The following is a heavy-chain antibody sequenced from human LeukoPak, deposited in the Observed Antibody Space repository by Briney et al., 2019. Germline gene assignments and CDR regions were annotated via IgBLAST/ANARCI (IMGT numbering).Heavy chain of an antibody. V-gene: IGHV1-2*02. CDR2: INPNSGGT. Sequence: ASVKVSRKASGYTFTGYYMHWVRQAPGQGLEWMGWINPNSGGTNYAQKFQGRVTMTRDTSISTAYMELSRLRSDDTAVYYCARAYYDFWSGLPVDYWGQGTLVTVSS. D-gene: IGHD3-3*01. J-gene: IGHJ4*02. CDR3: ARAYYDFWSGLPVDY. CDR1: GYTFTGYY.